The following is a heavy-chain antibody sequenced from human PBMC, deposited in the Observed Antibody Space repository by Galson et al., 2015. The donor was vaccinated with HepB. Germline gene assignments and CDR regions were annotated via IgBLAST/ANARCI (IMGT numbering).Heavy chain of an antibody. CDR3: ARDLFDSRSSVFDS. D-gene: IGHD6-6*01. CDR2: VYFDGRNK. Sequence: SLRLSCAASGSTFSSYDMHWVRQAPGKGLEWVAVVYFDGRNKFYADSAKGRFSISRDNSKNTLYLQMNSLRAEDTAVYYCARDLFDSRSSVFDSWGQGTLVTVSS. J-gene: IGHJ4*02. V-gene: IGHV3-33*01. CDR1: GSTFSSYD.